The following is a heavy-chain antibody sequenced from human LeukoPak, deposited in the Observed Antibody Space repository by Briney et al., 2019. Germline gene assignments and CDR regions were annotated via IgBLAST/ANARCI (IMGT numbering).Heavy chain of an antibody. CDR2: ISYDGTNK. Sequence: GGSLRLSCAASGFTFSTYAMHWVRQAPGKGLEWVALISYDGTNKYYAGSVKGRFTISRDNSKNTMYLQMNSLRAEDTAMYYCARAPMSYDSSGFGGAFDIWGQGTMVTVSS. CDR1: GFTFSTYA. CDR3: ARAPMSYDSSGFGGAFDI. J-gene: IGHJ3*02. V-gene: IGHV3-30-3*01. D-gene: IGHD3-22*01.